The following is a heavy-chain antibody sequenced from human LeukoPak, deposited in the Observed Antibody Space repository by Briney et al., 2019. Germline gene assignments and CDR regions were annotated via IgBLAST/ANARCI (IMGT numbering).Heavy chain of an antibody. Sequence: PGGSLRLSCAASGFTFSSYTMNWVRQAPGKGLEWVSSITTSSTYIYYAGSVRGRFTISRDNAKNSLYLRMSSLRVEDTAVYYCARGEGYYASGSYYIDYWGQGTLVTVSS. J-gene: IGHJ4*02. CDR1: GFTFSSYT. V-gene: IGHV3-21*01. CDR2: ITTSSTYI. D-gene: IGHD3-10*01. CDR3: ARGEGYYASGSYYIDY.